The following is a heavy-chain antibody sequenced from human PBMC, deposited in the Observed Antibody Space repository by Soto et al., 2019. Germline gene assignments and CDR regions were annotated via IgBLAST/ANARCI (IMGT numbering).Heavy chain of an antibody. D-gene: IGHD3-3*01. Sequence: GGSLRLSCAASGFTFSSYAMSWVRQAPGKGLEWVSAISGSGGSTYYADSVKGRFTISRDNSKNTLYLQMNSLRAEDTAVYYCAKVETYYDFWSCYYTDYYYGMAVWGQGTTVPVSS. V-gene: IGHV3-23*01. CDR2: ISGSGGST. CDR3: AKVETYYDFWSCYYTDYYYGMAV. J-gene: IGHJ6*02. CDR1: GFTFSSYA.